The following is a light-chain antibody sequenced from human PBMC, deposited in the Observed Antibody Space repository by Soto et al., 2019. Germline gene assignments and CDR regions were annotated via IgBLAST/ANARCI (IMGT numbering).Light chain of an antibody. CDR1: QSINTY. Sequence: DIQMTQSPSYLSASVGDRVTLTCRASQSINTYLNWYQHKPGKAPRSLIYDASTLQSGVPSRFSGSGSGTDFTLTISSLQPEDFATYYCQHSYSPPFTFGPGTKVDIK. V-gene: IGKV1-39*01. CDR3: QHSYSPPFT. J-gene: IGKJ3*01. CDR2: DAS.